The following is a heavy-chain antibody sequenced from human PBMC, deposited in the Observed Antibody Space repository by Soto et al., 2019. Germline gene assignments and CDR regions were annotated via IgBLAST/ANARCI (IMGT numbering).Heavy chain of an antibody. Sequence: PSETLSLTCTVSGGSISSYYWSWIRQPPGKGLEWIGYIYYSGSTNYNPSLKSRVTISVDTSKNQFSLKLSSVTAADTAVYYCARDVRRTDLFMIRSGAFDIWGQGTMVTV. CDR2: IYYSGST. J-gene: IGHJ3*02. V-gene: IGHV4-59*01. CDR3: ARDVRRTDLFMIRSGAFDI. D-gene: IGHD3-16*01. CDR1: GGSISSYY.